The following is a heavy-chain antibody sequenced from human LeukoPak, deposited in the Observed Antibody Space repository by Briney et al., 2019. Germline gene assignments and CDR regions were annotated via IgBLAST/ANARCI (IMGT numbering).Heavy chain of an antibody. CDR2: MNPNSGNT. CDR3: ARGPAGEFDY. CDR1: GYTSTSYG. V-gene: IGHV1-8*02. J-gene: IGHJ4*02. D-gene: IGHD6-19*01. Sequence: ASVKVSCKASGYTSTSYGISWVRQAPGQGLEWMGWMNPNSGNTGYAQKFQGRVTMTGNPSISTAYMELSSLRSEDTAVYYCARGPAGEFDYWGQGTLVTVSS.